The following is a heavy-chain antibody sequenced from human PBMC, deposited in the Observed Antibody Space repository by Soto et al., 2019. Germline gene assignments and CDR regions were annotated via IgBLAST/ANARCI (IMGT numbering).Heavy chain of an antibody. CDR1: GYTFTSYD. V-gene: IGHV1-8*01. CDR2: MNPNSGNT. Sequence: QVQLVQSGAEVKKPGASVKVSCKASGYTFTSYDINWVRQATGQGLEWMGWMNPNSGNTAYAQKFQGIVTMARNTSRITAYMERSSLRSEDTAVYYCARERSRGWDYWGQGTRVTVSS. CDR3: ARERSRGWDY. J-gene: IGHJ4*02. D-gene: IGHD6-19*01.